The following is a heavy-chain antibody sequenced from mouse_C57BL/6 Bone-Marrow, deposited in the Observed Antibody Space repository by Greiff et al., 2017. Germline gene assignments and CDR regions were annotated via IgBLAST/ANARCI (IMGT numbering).Heavy chain of an antibody. V-gene: IGHV5-4*03. D-gene: IGHD1-1*01. J-gene: IGHJ3*01. CDR1: GFTFSSYA. CDR2: ISDGGSYT. Sequence: EVMLVESGGGLVKPGGSLKLSCAASGFTFSSYAMSWVRQTPEKRLEWVATISDGGSYTYYPDNVKGRFTISRDNAKNNLYLQMSHLKSEDTAMYYCARAGSSEAWFAYWGQGTLVTVSA. CDR3: ARAGSSEAWFAY.